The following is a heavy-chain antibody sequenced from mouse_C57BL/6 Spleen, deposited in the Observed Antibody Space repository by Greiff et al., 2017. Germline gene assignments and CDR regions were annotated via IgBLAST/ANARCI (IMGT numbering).Heavy chain of an antibody. V-gene: IGHV1-26*01. Sequence: VQLQQSGPELVKPGASVKISCKASGYTFTDYYMNWVKQSHGKSLEWIGDINPNNGGTSYNQKFKGKATLTVDKSSSTAYMELRSLTSEDSAVYYCARGLYYGSFAWFAYWGQGTLVTVSA. CDR3: ARGLYYGSFAWFAY. CDR2: INPNNGGT. J-gene: IGHJ3*01. CDR1: GYTFTDYY. D-gene: IGHD2-2*01.